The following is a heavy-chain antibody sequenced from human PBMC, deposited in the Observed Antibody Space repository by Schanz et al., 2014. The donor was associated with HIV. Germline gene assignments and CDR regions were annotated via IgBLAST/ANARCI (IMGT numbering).Heavy chain of an antibody. V-gene: IGHV1-2*02. CDR3: ARGSSIAGRPFDQ. CDR2: INSDNGT. Sequence: QVQLVQSGAEVKKPGASVTVSCKASAYSFSGYYIHWVRQAPGQGLEWMGWINSDNGTNYAQEFQGRVTMTRDTSIGTAYMELRSLRADDTAVYYCARGSSIAGRPFDQWGQGALVTVS. CDR1: AYSFSGYY. J-gene: IGHJ4*02. D-gene: IGHD6-6*01.